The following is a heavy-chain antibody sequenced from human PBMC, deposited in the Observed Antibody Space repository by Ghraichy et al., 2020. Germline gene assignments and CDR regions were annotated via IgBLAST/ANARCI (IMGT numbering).Heavy chain of an antibody. J-gene: IGHJ2*01. CDR1: DGSISSYY. D-gene: IGHD3-10*01. CDR2: IYYTGST. Sequence: SETLSLTCTVSDGSISSYYWNWIRQPPGKGLEWIGYIYYTGSTNYNPSLKSRVTVSVDTSKNQFSLKLSSVTAADTAVYYCARLSEYYYSGSFYSWYFDLWGRGTLVSVSS. CDR3: ARLSEYYYSGSFYSWYFDL. V-gene: IGHV4-59*08.